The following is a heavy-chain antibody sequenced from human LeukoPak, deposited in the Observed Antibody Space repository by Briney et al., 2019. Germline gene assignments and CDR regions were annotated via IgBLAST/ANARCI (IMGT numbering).Heavy chain of an antibody. V-gene: IGHV1-46*01. Sequence: ASVKVSCKASGYTFTSYYMHWVRQAPGQGLEWMGIINPSGGSTSYAQKFQGRVTMTRDMSTSTVYMELSSLRSEDTAVYYCARDVPVRYMDVWGKGTTVTVSS. CDR2: INPSGGST. D-gene: IGHD4-17*01. CDR3: ARDVPVRYMDV. J-gene: IGHJ6*03. CDR1: GYTFTSYY.